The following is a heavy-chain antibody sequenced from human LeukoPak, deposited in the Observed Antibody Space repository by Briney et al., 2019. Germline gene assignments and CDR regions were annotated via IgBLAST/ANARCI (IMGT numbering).Heavy chain of an antibody. D-gene: IGHD6-6*01. V-gene: IGHV1-69*06. Sequence: SVKVSCKASGGTFSSYAISWVRQAPGQGLEWMGGIIPIFGTANYAQKFQGRVTMTEDTSTDTAYMELSSLRSEDTAVYYCASSSRPYYYYGMDVWGQGTTVTVSS. CDR2: IIPIFGTA. CDR3: ASSSRPYYYYGMDV. CDR1: GGTFSSYA. J-gene: IGHJ6*02.